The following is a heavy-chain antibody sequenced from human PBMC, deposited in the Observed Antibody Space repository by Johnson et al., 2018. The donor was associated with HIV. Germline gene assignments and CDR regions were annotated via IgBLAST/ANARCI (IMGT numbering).Heavy chain of an antibody. J-gene: IGHJ3*02. CDR2: IRYDGSNK. CDR3: VRSPNWALGDI. V-gene: IGHV3-30*02. CDR1: GFTVSIKY. Sequence: QVQLVDSWGGVVRPGGSLRLSCAAPGFTVSIKYMSWVRQAPGTGLEWVAFIRYDGSNKYHAASVKGRFTISRDNSKNTLFLQMNSLTADDTAIYYCVRSPNWALGDIWGQGTMATVSS. D-gene: IGHD7-27*01.